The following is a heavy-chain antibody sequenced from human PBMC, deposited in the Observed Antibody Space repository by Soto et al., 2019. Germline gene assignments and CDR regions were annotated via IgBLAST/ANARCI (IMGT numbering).Heavy chain of an antibody. D-gene: IGHD6-19*01. CDR3: AKDLSIAVAGSA. CDR2: IDSSSSTI. J-gene: IGHJ5*02. V-gene: IGHV3-48*01. Sequence: PGGSLRLSCAASEFTFLSYTMNWGRQAPGKGLEWLSYIDSSSSTIYYADSVKGRFSISRDNAKNSLYLHMSSLRAEDTAVYYCAKDLSIAVAGSAWGQGTLVTVSS. CDR1: EFTFLSYT.